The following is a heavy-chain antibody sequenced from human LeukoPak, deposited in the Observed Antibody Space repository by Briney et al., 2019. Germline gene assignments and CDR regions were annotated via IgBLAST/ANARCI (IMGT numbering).Heavy chain of an antibody. Sequence: SVKVSCKASGGTFRSYAISWVRQAPGQGLEWMGGIIPIFGTANYAQKFQGRVTITADESTSTAHMELSSLRSEYTAVYYCARESGSGTYSFDYWGQGTLVTVSS. D-gene: IGHD1-26*01. CDR2: IIPIFGTA. V-gene: IGHV1-69*13. CDR3: ARESGSGTYSFDY. CDR1: GGTFRSYA. J-gene: IGHJ4*02.